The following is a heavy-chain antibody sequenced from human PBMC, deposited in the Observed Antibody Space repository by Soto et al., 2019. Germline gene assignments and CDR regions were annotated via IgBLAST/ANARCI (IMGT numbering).Heavy chain of an antibody. D-gene: IGHD3-22*01. J-gene: IGHJ4*02. CDR2: LYFGRSA. V-gene: IGHV4-59*01. CDR3: ALRSMAVVPEY. CDR1: GDSISTYY. Sequence: QVQLQESGPGLVKPSETLSLTCAVSGDSISTYYCMWIRQPPGKGLESIGYLYFGRSANYNPYLKSRVTLSVDTSTNQCSLTLSSMTAADTAVYYCALRSMAVVPEYWGQGTLVTVSS.